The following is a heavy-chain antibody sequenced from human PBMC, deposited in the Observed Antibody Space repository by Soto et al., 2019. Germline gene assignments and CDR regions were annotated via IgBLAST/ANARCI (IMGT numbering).Heavy chain of an antibody. Sequence: EVQLLESGRGLVQPGGSLRLACEASGLTFNIYTMGWVRQAPGKGLEWVSAIVARGINTYYADSVKGRFTISRDNSKDTIYLQMTSLRAEDTAVYYCAKDLRGPEAGTWYFDLWGRGTLVAVSS. V-gene: IGHV3-23*01. J-gene: IGHJ2*01. CDR2: IVARGINT. CDR1: GLTFNIYT. D-gene: IGHD6-13*01. CDR3: AKDLRGPEAGTWYFDL.